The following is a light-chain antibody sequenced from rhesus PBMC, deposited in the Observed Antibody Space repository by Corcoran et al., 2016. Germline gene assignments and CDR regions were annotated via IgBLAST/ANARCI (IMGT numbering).Light chain of an antibody. CDR1: ENVNNY. Sequence: DIQMTQSPSSLAASVGDRVTITFRASENVNNYLNRYQQKPGKAPKLLIYKASTLQSGVPSRVSGSGSWADYTFLIRSRQPADVSTYYYRHGHDTPYSFGQGTKVEIK. CDR3: RHGHDTPYS. CDR2: KAS. V-gene: IGKV1-74*01. J-gene: IGKJ2*01.